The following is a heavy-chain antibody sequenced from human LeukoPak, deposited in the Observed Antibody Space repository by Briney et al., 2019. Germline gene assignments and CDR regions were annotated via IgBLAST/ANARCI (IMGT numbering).Heavy chain of an antibody. V-gene: IGHV1-69*13. D-gene: IGHD3-16*01. CDR2: IIPIFGTA. J-gene: IGHJ1*01. CDR1: GGTFSSYA. Sequence: ASVKVSCKASGGTFSSYAISWVRQAPGQGLEWMGGIIPIFGTANYAQKFQGRVTITADESTSTAYMELSSLRSEDTAVYYCARVGHDYVLHAEFFQHWGQGTLVTVSS. CDR3: ARVGHDYVLHAEFFQH.